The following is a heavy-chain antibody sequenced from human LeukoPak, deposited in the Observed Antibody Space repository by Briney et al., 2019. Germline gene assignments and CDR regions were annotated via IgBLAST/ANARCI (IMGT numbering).Heavy chain of an antibody. J-gene: IGHJ6*02. CDR3: ARDPGSSGWLLGMDV. V-gene: IGHV3-23*01. CDR2: ISGGAVST. CDR1: GLAFSSYA. Sequence: GGALRLSCAASGLAFSSYAMSWVGPAPGQGLGWGSTISGGAVSTYYSDSVKGRFTISRDNSKNTLYLQIASLRAEDMAVYYCARDPGSSGWLLGMDVWGQGTTVTVSS. D-gene: IGHD6-19*01.